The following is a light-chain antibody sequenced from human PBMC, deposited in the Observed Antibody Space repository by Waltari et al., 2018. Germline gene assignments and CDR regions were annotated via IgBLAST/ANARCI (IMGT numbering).Light chain of an antibody. J-gene: IGLJ2*01. CDR3: QSYDRSLRASL. CDR2: GNN. V-gene: IGLV1-40*01. Sequence: QSVLTQPPSVSGAPGQRVTISCTGSSSNIGAGYDVHWYQQLPGAAPKLLISGNNNRPSGVPDRFSGSKSGTSASLAITGLQAEDEADYYCQSYDRSLRASLFGGGTKLTVL. CDR1: SSNIGAGYD.